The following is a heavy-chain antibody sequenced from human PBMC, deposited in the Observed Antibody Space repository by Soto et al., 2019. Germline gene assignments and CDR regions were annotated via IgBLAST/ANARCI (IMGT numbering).Heavy chain of an antibody. D-gene: IGHD3-9*01. J-gene: IGHJ4*02. CDR1: GFTFSNAW. Sequence: GGSLRLSCAASGFTFSNAWMSWVRQAPGKGLEWVGRIKSKTDGGTTDYAAPVKGRFTISRDDSKNTLYLQMNSLKTEDTAVYYCTTEHDILTGYDYWGQGTLVTVSS. CDR2: IKSKTDGGTT. V-gene: IGHV3-15*01. CDR3: TTEHDILTGYDY.